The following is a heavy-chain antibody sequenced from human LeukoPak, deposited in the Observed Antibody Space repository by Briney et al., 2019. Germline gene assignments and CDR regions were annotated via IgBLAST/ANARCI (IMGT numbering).Heavy chain of an antibody. J-gene: IGHJ4*02. CDR2: ISYDGSNK. D-gene: IGHD5-18*01. CDR1: GFTFSSYA. Sequence: PGGSLRLSCAASGFTFSSYAMHWVRQAPGKGLEWVAVISYDGSNKYYADSVKGRFTISRDNSKNTLYLQMNSLRAEDTAVYYCAKAASRGYSYGVFDYWGQGTLVTVSS. CDR3: AKAASRGYSYGVFDY. V-gene: IGHV3-30-3*01.